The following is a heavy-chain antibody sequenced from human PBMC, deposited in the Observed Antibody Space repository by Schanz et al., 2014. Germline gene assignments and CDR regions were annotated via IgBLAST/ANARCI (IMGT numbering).Heavy chain of an antibody. Sequence: EVQLLESGGGLVQPGGSLRLSCAASGFTVSSNYMSWVRQAPGKGLEWVSITYSGGSTYYADSVKGRFTISRDNSKNTLYLQINNLRAEDTAVYYCAYYDVLTGFDYWVQGTLATVSS. V-gene: IGHV3-66*01. CDR2: TYSGGST. D-gene: IGHD3-9*01. CDR3: AYYDVLTGFDY. J-gene: IGHJ4*02. CDR1: GFTVSSNY.